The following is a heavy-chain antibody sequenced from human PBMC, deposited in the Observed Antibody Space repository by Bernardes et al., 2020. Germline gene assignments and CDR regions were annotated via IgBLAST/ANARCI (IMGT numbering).Heavy chain of an antibody. CDR3: ARDRRKIIAVAGTMDY. J-gene: IGHJ4*02. Sequence: GGSLRLSCAASGFTFSSYWMSWVRQAPGKGLEWVANIKQDGSEKYYVDSVKGRFTISRDNAKNSLYLQMNSLRAEDTAVYYCARDRRKIIAVAGTMDYWGQGTLVTVSS. CDR1: GFTFSSYW. D-gene: IGHD6-19*01. CDR2: IKQDGSEK. V-gene: IGHV3-7*01.